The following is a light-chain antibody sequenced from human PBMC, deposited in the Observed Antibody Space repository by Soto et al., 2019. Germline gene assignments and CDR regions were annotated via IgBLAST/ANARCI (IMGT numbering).Light chain of an antibody. J-gene: IGLJ1*01. V-gene: IGLV2-14*01. CDR3: SSYTSSSTYV. CDR1: SSDVGGYNY. CDR2: DVS. Sequence: QSVLTQPASVSGSPGQSITIACTGTSSDVGGYNYVSWYQQYPGKAPRLVISDVSNRPSGVSNRFSGSKSGNSASLTISGLQAEDEADYYCSSYTSSSTYVFGTGTKVTV.